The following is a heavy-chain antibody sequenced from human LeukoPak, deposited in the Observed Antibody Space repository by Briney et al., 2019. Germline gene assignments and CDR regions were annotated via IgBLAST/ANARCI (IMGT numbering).Heavy chain of an antibody. CDR3: ARQYYDDPDFDY. CDR1: GGSISSSSYY. V-gene: IGHV4-39*01. CDR2: IYYSGST. D-gene: IGHD4-17*01. Sequence: SETLSLTCTVSGGSISSSSYYWGWIPQPPGKGLEWIGSIYYSGSTYYNPSLKSRVTISVDTSKKQFSLKLSSVTAADTAVYYCARQYYDDPDFDYWGQGTLVTVSS. J-gene: IGHJ4*02.